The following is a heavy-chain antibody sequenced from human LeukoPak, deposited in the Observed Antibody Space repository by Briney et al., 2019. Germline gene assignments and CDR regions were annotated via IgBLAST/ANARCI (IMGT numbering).Heavy chain of an antibody. CDR3: ASLVNIAAAGDDAFDI. CDR2: INPNSGGT. D-gene: IGHD6-13*01. V-gene: IGHV1-2*02. Sequence: GASVKVSCKASGYTFTGYYMHWVRQAPGQGLEWMGWINPNSGGTNYAQKFQGRVTMTRHTSISTAYMELSRLRSDDTAVYYCASLVNIAAAGDDAFDIWGQGTMVTVSS. CDR1: GYTFTGYY. J-gene: IGHJ3*02.